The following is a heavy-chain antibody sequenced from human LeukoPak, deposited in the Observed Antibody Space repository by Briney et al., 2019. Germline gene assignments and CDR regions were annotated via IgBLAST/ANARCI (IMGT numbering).Heavy chain of an antibody. CDR1: GYTFTGYY. D-gene: IGHD6-6*01. V-gene: IGHV1-2*02. CDR3: ARDRWAGSSPSREVYDY. J-gene: IGHJ4*02. Sequence: GASVKVSCKASGYTFTGYYMHWVRQAPGQGLEWMGWINPNSGGTNYAQKFQGRVTMTRDTSISTAYMELSRLRSDDTAVYYCARDRWAGSSPSREVYDYWGQGTLVTVSS. CDR2: INPNSGGT.